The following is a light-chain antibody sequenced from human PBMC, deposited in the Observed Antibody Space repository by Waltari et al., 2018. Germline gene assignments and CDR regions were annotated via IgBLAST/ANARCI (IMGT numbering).Light chain of an antibody. CDR1: QSLLYSNGYHY. CDR2: LGS. Sequence: DIVVTQSPLSLPVTPGEPASISCRSSQSLLYSNGYHYLDWYLQRPGQSPQLLIYLGSGRASGVPDRFSGGGSGTDFTLKISRVEAEDVGVYYCMQSLQIPITFGQGTRLEI. V-gene: IGKV2-28*01. J-gene: IGKJ5*01. CDR3: MQSLQIPIT.